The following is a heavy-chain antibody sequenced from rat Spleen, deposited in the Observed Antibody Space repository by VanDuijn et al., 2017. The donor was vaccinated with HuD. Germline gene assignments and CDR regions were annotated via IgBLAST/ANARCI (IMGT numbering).Heavy chain of an antibody. D-gene: IGHD4-2*01. J-gene: IGHJ4*01. Sequence: EVQLVESDGGLVQPGRSLKLSCAASGFTFSDFYMAWVRQAPTKGLEWVATISYDDRSTYYRDSVKGRFTISRDNTKNTLYLQMDNLRSEDTATYYCTTDLETTSYVMDAWGQGASVTVSS. CDR3: TTDLETTSYVMDA. CDR2: ISYDDRST. V-gene: IGHV5-20*01. CDR1: GFTFSDFY.